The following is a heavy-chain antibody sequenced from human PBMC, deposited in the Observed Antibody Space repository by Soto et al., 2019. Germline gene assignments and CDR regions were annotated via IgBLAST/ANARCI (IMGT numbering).Heavy chain of an antibody. CDR1: GFTFSSCA. J-gene: IGHJ4*02. D-gene: IGHD2-8*02. Sequence: QVQLVESGGGVVQPGRSLRLSCVASGFTFSSCAMHLVRQVPGKGLEWLAVVTHDGTLYPYADSVKGRFSISSDNSRKTIYLQMNGLRAEDTAVYYCVKDRSDTWSFDYWGQGTLVTVSS. V-gene: IGHV3-30*18. CDR3: VKDRSDTWSFDY. CDR2: VTHDGTLY.